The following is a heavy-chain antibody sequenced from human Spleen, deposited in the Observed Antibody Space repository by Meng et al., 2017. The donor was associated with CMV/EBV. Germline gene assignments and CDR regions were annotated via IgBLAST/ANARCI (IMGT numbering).Heavy chain of an antibody. CDR2: IHYSGTT. Sequence: QVQLPESGTGLVKLSQTLSLTCTVSDGFTTSDDYYWSWIRQPPGKGLEWIGYIHYSGTTYYNPSLKSRIAISLDTSKNQFSLNLNSVTAADAAVYYCARDSPGGYGYFDSWGQGTLVTVSS. D-gene: IGHD5-12*01. CDR1: DGFTTSDDYY. J-gene: IGHJ4*02. CDR3: ARDSPGGYGYFDS. V-gene: IGHV4-30-4*01.